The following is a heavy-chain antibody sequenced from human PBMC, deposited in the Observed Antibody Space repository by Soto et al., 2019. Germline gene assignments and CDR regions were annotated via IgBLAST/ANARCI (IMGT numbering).Heavy chain of an antibody. CDR2: INHSGST. CDR3: ARREYRGLHAFDM. D-gene: IGHD5-12*01. CDR1: GGSFSGYY. V-gene: IGHV4-34*01. Sequence: SETLSLTCAVYGGSFSGYYWSWIRQPPGKGLEWIGEINHSGSTNYNPSLKSRVTISVDTSKNQFSLKLSSVTAADTAVYYCARREYRGLHAFDMWGQGTMVTV. J-gene: IGHJ3*02.